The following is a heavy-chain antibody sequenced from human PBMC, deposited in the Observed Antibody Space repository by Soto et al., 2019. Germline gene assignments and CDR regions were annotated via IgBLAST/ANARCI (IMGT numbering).Heavy chain of an antibody. CDR1: GFTFGDYA. CDR3: TTYAAPEYNLNFWEV. V-gene: IGHV3-49*04. CDR2: IRSKAYGGTT. J-gene: IGHJ6*02. Sequence: GGSLRLSCTASGFTFGDYAMSWVRQAPGKGLEWVGFIRSKAYGGTTEYAASVKGRFTISRDDSKSIAYLQMNSLKTEDTAVYYCTTYAAPEYNLNFWEVWGQGTRVSVSS. D-gene: IGHD1-7*01.